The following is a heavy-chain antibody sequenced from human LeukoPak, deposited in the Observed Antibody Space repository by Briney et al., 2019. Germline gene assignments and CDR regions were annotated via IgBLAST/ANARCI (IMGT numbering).Heavy chain of an antibody. J-gene: IGHJ4*02. V-gene: IGHV3-11*05. CDR1: GGSISSYY. D-gene: IGHD2-21*02. CDR3: ARGQEVTAIPAAY. Sequence: LSLTCTVSGGSISSYYWSWIRQTPGKGLEWVSYISSSSSYTNYADSVKGRFTISRDNANNSLYLQMNSLRAEDTAVYFCARGQEVTAIPAAYWGQGTLVTVSS. CDR2: ISSSSSYT.